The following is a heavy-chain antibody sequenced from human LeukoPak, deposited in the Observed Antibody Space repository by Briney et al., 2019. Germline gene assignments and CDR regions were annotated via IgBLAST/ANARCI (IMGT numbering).Heavy chain of an antibody. J-gene: IGHJ5*02. D-gene: IGHD6-13*01. V-gene: IGHV5-51*01. CDR1: GYKFTTYW. Sequence: GESLKISCKGSGYKFTTYWIGWVRQMPGKGLEWMGIIYPGDSENSPSFQGHVTFSADKSISTAYLQWSSLKASDTAMYYCARWGTGYSSSWYRWFDPWGQGTLVTVSS. CDR2: IYPGDSE. CDR3: ARWGTGYSSSWYRWFDP.